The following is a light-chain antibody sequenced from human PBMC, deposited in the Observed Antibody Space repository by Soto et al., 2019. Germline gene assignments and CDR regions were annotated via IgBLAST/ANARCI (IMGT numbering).Light chain of an antibody. CDR3: SSYTLSTSFV. CDR1: SSDVGAYTS. CDR2: EVS. Sequence: QSALTQPVSVSGSPGQSITISCTGTSSDVGAYTSVSWYQHHPGKAPKLMIYEVSNRPSGVSNRFSGSKSGNTASLTISGLQAEDEADYHCSSYTLSTSFVFGTGTKLTVL. J-gene: IGLJ1*01. V-gene: IGLV2-14*01.